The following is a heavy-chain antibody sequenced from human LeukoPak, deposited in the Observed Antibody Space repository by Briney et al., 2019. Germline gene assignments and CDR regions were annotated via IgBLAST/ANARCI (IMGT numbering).Heavy chain of an antibody. Sequence: PSETLSLTCTVSGYSISSGYYWGWIRQPPGKGLEWIGSIYHSGSTYYNPSLKSRVTISVDKSKNQFSLKLTSATVADTAVFYCAAGKDVVGSPVGAFDIWGQGTMVTVSS. J-gene: IGHJ3*02. V-gene: IGHV4-38-2*02. CDR1: GYSISSGYY. CDR3: AAGKDVVGSPVGAFDI. D-gene: IGHD2-2*01. CDR2: IYHSGST.